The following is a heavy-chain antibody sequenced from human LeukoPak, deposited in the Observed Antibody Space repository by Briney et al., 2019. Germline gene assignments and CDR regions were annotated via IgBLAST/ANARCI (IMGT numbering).Heavy chain of an antibody. CDR2: IWYDGSNK. CDR1: GFTFSSYG. J-gene: IGHJ6*03. CDR3: ATRTGSSSYYMDV. D-gene: IGHD1/OR15-1a*01. Sequence: PGGSLRLSCAASGFTFSSYGMHWVRQAPGKGLEWVAVIWYDGSNKYYADSVKGRFTISRDNSKNTLYLQMNSLRAEDTAVYYCATRTGSSSYYMDVWGKGTTVTVSS. V-gene: IGHV3-33*01.